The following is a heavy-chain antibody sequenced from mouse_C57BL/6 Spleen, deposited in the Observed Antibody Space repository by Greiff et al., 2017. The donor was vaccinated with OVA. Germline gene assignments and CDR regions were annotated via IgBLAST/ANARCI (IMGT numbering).Heavy chain of an antibody. J-gene: IGHJ1*03. V-gene: IGHV5-17*01. CDR1: GFTFSDYG. Sequence: EVKLVESGGGLVKPGGSLKLSCAASGFTFSDYGMHWVRQAPEKGLEWVAYISSGSSTIYYADTVKGRFTISRDNAKNTLFLQMTSLRSEDTAMDYCAKGSSYWYFDVWGTGTTVTVSS. CDR2: ISSGSSTI. CDR3: AKGSSYWYFDV.